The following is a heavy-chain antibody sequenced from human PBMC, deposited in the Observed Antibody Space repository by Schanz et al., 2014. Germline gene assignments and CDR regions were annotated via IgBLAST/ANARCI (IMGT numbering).Heavy chain of an antibody. J-gene: IGHJ4*02. CDR2: IGNGGVTI. CDR1: GFPFSDYF. V-gene: IGHV3-11*01. CDR3: ARGGPAYYFDS. Sequence: VQLAESGGGLVQPGGSLRLSCTASGFPFSDYFMAWIRQPPGRGLEWVSYIGNGGVTIYYADSVKGRFTISRDNSKNSLYLQMNSLRAEDTAVYYCARGGPAYYFDSWGQGTLVTASS.